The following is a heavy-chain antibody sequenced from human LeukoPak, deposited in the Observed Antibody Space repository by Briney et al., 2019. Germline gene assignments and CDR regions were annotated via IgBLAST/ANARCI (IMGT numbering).Heavy chain of an antibody. CDR3: ASHYKGDYFDY. CDR1: GFTFSNYW. Sequence: GGSLRLSCAASGFTFSNYWMSWVRQAPGKGLEWVANIKQDGSEKYYVDSVKGRFTISRDNAKNSLYLQMNSLRAEDTAVYYCASHYKGDYFDYWGQGTLVTVSS. J-gene: IGHJ4*02. D-gene: IGHD1-1*01. CDR2: IKQDGSEK. V-gene: IGHV3-7*01.